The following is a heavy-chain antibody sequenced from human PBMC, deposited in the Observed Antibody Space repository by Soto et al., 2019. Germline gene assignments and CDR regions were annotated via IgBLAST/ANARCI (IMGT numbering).Heavy chain of an antibody. CDR3: AREQLAPRGGMDV. V-gene: IGHV3-53*01. J-gene: IGHJ6*02. CDR2: IYSGGST. Sequence: PGGSLRLFCAASGFTVSSNYMSWVRQAPGKGLEWVSVIYSGGSTYYADSVKGRFTISRDNSKNTLYLQMNSLRAEDTAVYYCAREQLAPRGGMDVWGQGTTVTVSS. CDR1: GFTVSSNY. D-gene: IGHD6-6*01.